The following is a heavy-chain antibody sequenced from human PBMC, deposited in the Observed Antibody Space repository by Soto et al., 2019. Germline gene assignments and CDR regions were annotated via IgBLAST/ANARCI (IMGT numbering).Heavy chain of an antibody. CDR3: ASGNDQFDY. J-gene: IGHJ4*02. Sequence: QVQLVESGGGVVQPGRSLRLSCAASGFTFSSYGMHWVRQAPGKGLEWVAVIWYDGSNKYYADSVKGRFTISRDNSKNTLYLQMNSLRAEDTAVYYCASGNDQFDYLGQGTLVTVSS. CDR1: GFTFSSYG. V-gene: IGHV3-33*01. CDR2: IWYDGSNK. D-gene: IGHD1-1*01.